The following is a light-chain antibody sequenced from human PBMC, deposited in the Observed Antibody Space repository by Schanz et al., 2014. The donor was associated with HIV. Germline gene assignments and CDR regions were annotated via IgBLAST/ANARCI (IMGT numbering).Light chain of an antibody. J-gene: IGLJ2*01. CDR1: SSDIGGYNS. CDR3: CSYAGSSTWV. Sequence: QSVLTQPASVSGSPGQSLSISCTGSSSDIGGYNSVSWYQQHPGKAPKPMIYDVSDRPSGVSNRFSGSKSGNTASLTISGLQAEDEADYYCCSYAGSSTWVFGGGTKVTVL. CDR2: DVS. V-gene: IGLV2-14*03.